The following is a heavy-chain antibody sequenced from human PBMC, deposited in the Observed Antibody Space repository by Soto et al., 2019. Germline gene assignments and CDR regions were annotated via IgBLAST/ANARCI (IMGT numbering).Heavy chain of an antibody. CDR1: GYTFTSYG. V-gene: IGHV1-18*01. CDR2: ISAYNGNT. D-gene: IGHD3-3*01. Sequence: ASVKVSFKASGYTFTSYGISWVRQAPGQGLEWMGWISAYNGNTNYAQKLQGRVTMTTDTSTSTAYMELRSLRSDDTAVYYCARFMITIFGVVTGPQNWFDPWGQETLVTVS. CDR3: ARFMITIFGVVTGPQNWFDP. J-gene: IGHJ5*02.